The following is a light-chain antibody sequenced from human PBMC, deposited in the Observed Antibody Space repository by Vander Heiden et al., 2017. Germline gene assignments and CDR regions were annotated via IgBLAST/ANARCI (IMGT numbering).Light chain of an antibody. Sequence: QSALTQPRSVSGSPGQAVTISCTGTSSDVGGYNDVSWYQQHPGKAPKVMMHDVSERPSGVPDRVSGSKSGNTASLTISGLQAEDEADYYCCSYAGSYSYVFGSGTKVTVL. V-gene: IGLV2-11*02. J-gene: IGLJ1*01. CDR2: DVS. CDR1: SSDVGGYND. CDR3: CSYAGSYSYV.